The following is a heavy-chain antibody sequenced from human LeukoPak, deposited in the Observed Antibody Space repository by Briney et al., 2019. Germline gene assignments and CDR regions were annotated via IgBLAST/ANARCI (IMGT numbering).Heavy chain of an antibody. D-gene: IGHD2-15*01. V-gene: IGHV1-2*02. CDR2: INPNSGGT. CDR3: ARDSGSCCDWFDP. CDR1: GYTFTGYY. J-gene: IGHJ5*02. Sequence: ASVKVSCKASGYTFTGYYMHWVRQAPGRGLEWMGWINPNSGGTNYAQKFQGRVTMTRDTSISTAYMELSRLRSDDTAVYCCARDSGSCCDWFDPWGQGTLVTVSS.